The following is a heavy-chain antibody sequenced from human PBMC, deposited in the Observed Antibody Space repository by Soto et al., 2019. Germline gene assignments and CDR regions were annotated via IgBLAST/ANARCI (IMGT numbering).Heavy chain of an antibody. Sequence: SVKVSCKASGGTFSSYAISWVRQAPGQGLEWMGGIIPIFGTANYAQKFQGRVTITADESTSTAYMELSSLRSEDTAVYYCARRGVDYYGMDVWGQGTTVTVCS. CDR3: ARRGVDYYGMDV. CDR2: IIPIFGTA. CDR1: GGTFSSYA. D-gene: IGHD2-8*01. J-gene: IGHJ6*02. V-gene: IGHV1-69*13.